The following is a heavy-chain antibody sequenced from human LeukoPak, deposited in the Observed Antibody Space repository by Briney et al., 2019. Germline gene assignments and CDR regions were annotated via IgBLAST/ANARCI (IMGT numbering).Heavy chain of an antibody. CDR3: AKVPLVVPAALSYFDY. CDR2: ILDSGYST. V-gene: IGHV3-23*01. J-gene: IGHJ4*02. D-gene: IGHD2-2*01. CDR1: GFTFSSYA. Sequence: GGSLRLSCAASGFTFSSYAMSWVRQAPGKGLEWVSGILDSGYSTYYANSVKGRFTISRDNSNNTLYLQMNSLRAEDTAVYYCAKVPLVVPAALSYFDYWGQGTLVTVSS.